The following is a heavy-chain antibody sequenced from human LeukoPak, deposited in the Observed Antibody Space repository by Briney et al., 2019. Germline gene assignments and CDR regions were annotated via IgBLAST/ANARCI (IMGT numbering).Heavy chain of an antibody. V-gene: IGHV1-2*02. J-gene: IGHJ4*02. CDR3: ARQQEGSGYFDY. CDR2: INPNSGVT. CDR1: GYRFTGCY. D-gene: IGHD6-13*01. Sequence: GASVKVSCKASGYRFTGCYMHWVRQAPGQGREWMGWINPNSGVTNYAQNFQGRVSMTRDTSISTAYMELSRLRSDDTAVYYCARQQEGSGYFDYWGQGTLVTVSS.